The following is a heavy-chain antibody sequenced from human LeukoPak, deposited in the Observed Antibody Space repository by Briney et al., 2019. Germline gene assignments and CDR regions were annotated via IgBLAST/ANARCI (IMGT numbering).Heavy chain of an antibody. CDR2: TSSSDAGT. Sequence: GGSLRLSCAASGFTLSSYAMSWVRQAPGKGLEWVAATSSSDAGTYHADSVRGRFTISRDNSKNTLYLQMNSLRAEDTAVYYCARVRWGGLYYFDYWGQGTLVTVSS. CDR3: ARVRWGGLYYFDY. CDR1: GFTLSSYA. V-gene: IGHV3-23*01. J-gene: IGHJ4*02. D-gene: IGHD3-16*01.